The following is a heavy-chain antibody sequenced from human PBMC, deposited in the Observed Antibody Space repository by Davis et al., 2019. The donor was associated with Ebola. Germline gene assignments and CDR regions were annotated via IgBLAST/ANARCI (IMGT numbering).Heavy chain of an antibody. J-gene: IGHJ4*02. D-gene: IGHD3-9*01. Sequence: ASVKVSCKASGYTFTSYGISWVRQAPGQGLEWMGWISAYNGNTNYAQKLQGRVTMTPDTSTSTAYMELRTLRSDDTAVYYCARDEYYDILTGNTGFDYWGQGTLVTVSS. CDR1: GYTFTSYG. CDR3: ARDEYYDILTGNTGFDY. CDR2: ISAYNGNT. V-gene: IGHV1-18*04.